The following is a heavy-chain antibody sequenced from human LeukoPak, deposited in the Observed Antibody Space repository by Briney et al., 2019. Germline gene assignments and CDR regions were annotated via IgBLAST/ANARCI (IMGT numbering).Heavy chain of an antibody. Sequence: GGSLRLSCAASGFTFSSYWMSWVRQAPGKGLEWVANIKRDGSEKKYVDSVKGRFTISRDNAKNSLYLQMNRLRAEDTAVYYCAELGITMIGGVWGKGTTVTISS. J-gene: IGHJ6*04. D-gene: IGHD3-10*02. CDR1: GFTFSSYW. CDR2: IKRDGSEK. CDR3: AELGITMIGGV. V-gene: IGHV3-7*01.